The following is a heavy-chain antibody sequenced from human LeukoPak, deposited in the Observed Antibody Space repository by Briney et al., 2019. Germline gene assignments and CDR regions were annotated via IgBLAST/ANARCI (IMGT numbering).Heavy chain of an antibody. V-gene: IGHV3-30-3*01. CDR2: ISYDGSNK. CDR1: GFTFSSYA. CDR3: ARPTIPMTTVTTGWFDP. J-gene: IGHJ5*02. D-gene: IGHD4-17*01. Sequence: PGRSLRLSCAASGFTFSSYAMHWVRQAPGKGLEWVAVISYDGSNKYYADSVKGRFTISRDNSKNTLYLQMNSLRAEDTAVYYCARPTIPMTTVTTGWFDPWGQGTLVTVSS.